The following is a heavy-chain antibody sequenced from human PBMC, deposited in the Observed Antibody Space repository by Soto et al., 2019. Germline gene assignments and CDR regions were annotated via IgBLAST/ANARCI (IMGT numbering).Heavy chain of an antibody. CDR1: GFALSTSGVG. CDR3: AHTWYPVQGIDP. D-gene: IGHD1-1*01. CDR2: IYWDDDK. Sequence: QITLKESGPPLVKPTQTLTLTCTFSGFALSTSGVGVGWIRQPPGKALEWLALIYWDDDKRHSPSLKRRLTITKDTTKNQGVLTMTDVDHVDTATYLCAHTWYPVQGIDPWGQGTLGTGSS. V-gene: IGHV2-5*02. J-gene: IGHJ5*02.